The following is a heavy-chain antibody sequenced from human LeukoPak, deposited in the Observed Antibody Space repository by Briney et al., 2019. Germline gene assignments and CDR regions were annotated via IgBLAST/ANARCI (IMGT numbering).Heavy chain of an antibody. D-gene: IGHD2/OR15-2a*01. CDR2: ISSSSSYI. J-gene: IGHJ2*01. CDR1: GFTFSSYS. Sequence: GGSLRLSCAASGFTFSSYSMNWARQAPGKGLEWVSSISSSSSYIYYADSVKGRFTISRDNAKNSLYLQMNSLRAEDTALYYCAKNWGSFSWYFDLWGRGTLVTVSS. CDR3: AKNWGSFSWYFDL. V-gene: IGHV3-21*04.